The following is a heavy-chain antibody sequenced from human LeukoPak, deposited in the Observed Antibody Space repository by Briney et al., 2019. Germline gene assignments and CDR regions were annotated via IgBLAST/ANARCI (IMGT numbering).Heavy chain of an antibody. D-gene: IGHD3-10*01. CDR2: INSHGSET. CDR3: ARIEDYYNPGGYFWYFDL. J-gene: IGHJ2*01. CDR1: GFTFSDHW. Sequence: GGSLRLSCAASGFTFSDHWMHWVRQAPGKGLVWVSRINSHGSETNYADSVKGRFTVSRDNAKNTLYLQMNSLRAEDTAVYYCARIEDYYNPGGYFWYFDLWGRGTLVTVSS. V-gene: IGHV3-74*01.